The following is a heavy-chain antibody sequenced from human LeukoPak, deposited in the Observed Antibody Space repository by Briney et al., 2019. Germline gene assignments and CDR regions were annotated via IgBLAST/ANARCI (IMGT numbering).Heavy chain of an antibody. J-gene: IGHJ4*02. CDR2: ISNSGATI. V-gene: IGHV3-48*03. Sequence: GGPLRLSCAASGFTFSYYKMNWVRQAPGKGLEWVSYISNSGATIYYADSVKGRFTISRDNAKSSLFLQMNSLRAEDTGVYYCARATFSSSGHSYWGQGTLVTVSS. CDR1: GFTFSYYK. CDR3: ARATFSSSGHSY. D-gene: IGHD6-13*01.